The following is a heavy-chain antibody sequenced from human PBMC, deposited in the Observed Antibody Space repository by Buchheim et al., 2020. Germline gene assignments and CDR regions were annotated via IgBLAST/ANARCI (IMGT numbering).Heavy chain of an antibody. V-gene: IGHV1-2*06. CDR2: INPNSGGT. J-gene: IGHJ6*02. Sequence: QVQLVQSGAEVKKPGASVKVSCKASGYTFTGYYMHWVRQAPGQGLEWMGRINPNSGGTNYAQKFKGRVTMTRDTSISTAYMELSRLRSDDTAVYYCATVTGYSSGWYGNYYYYYGMDVWGQGTT. CDR1: GYTFTGYY. CDR3: ATVTGYSSGWYGNYYYYYGMDV. D-gene: IGHD6-19*01.